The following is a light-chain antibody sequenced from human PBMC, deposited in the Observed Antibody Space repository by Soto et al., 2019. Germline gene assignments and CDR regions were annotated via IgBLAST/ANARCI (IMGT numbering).Light chain of an antibody. CDR1: KLGDKY. CDR2: QDS. J-gene: IGLJ3*02. Sequence: SYELTQPPSVSVSPGQTASITCSGDKLGDKYACWYQQKPGQSPVLVIYQDSKRPSGIPERFSGSNSGNTATLTISGLQAEDEADYYCSSYTSSSTWVFGGGTKVTVL. CDR3: SSYTSSSTWV. V-gene: IGLV3-1*01.